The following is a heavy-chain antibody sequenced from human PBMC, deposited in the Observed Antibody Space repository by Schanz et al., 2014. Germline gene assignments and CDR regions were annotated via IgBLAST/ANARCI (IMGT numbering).Heavy chain of an antibody. D-gene: IGHD3-3*01. V-gene: IGHV3-48*01. CDR3: VRDSFFAFDY. J-gene: IGHJ4*02. Sequence: EVHLLESGGGLVPPGGSLRLSCAASGFTFSSHSFNWVRQAPGKGLEWISYITYNGGTIYYADSVKGRFTMSRDNAKNSVFLQMNSLRAEDTAVYYCVRDSFFAFDYWGQGTLVTVSS. CDR2: ITYNGGTI. CDR1: GFTFSSHS.